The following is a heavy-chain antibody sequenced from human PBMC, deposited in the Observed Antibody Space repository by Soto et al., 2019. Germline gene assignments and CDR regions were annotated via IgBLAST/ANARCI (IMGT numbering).Heavy chain of an antibody. CDR2: SSNGGST. D-gene: IGHD5-12*01. J-gene: IGHJ4*02. CDR3: ARARGYSGYELRFDY. V-gene: IGHV3-64*02. Sequence: SSNGGSTYYADSVKGRFTISRDNSKNTLYLQMASLRAEDMAVYYCARARGYSGYELRFDYWSQGTLVTVSS.